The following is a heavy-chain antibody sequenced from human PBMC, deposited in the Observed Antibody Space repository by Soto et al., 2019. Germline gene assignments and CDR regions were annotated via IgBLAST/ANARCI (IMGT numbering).Heavy chain of an antibody. CDR1: GGSISSGPYS. D-gene: IGHD1-26*01. V-gene: IGHV4-61*05. Sequence: SETLSLTCTVSGGSISSGPYSWGWIRQPPGKRLEWIGYIYSNGGTSYNPALKSRVTISADTSTKQFSLRLSSVTAADTAVYYCVRQGIGALHGLVDVWGQGTTVTVSS. CDR2: IYSNGGT. CDR3: VRQGIGALHGLVDV. J-gene: IGHJ6*02.